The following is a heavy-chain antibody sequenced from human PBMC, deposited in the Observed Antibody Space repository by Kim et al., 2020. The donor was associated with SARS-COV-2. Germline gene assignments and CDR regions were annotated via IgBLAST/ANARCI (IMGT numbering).Heavy chain of an antibody. J-gene: IGHJ6*02. V-gene: IGHV1-18*01. CDR2: ISAYNGNT. CDR1: GYTFTSYG. D-gene: IGHD5-12*01. Sequence: ASVKVSCKASGYTFTSYGISWVRQAPGQGLEWMGWISAYNGNTNYAQKLQGRVTMTTDTSTSTAYMELRSLRSDDTAVYYCATYEVEMAKLYYYYGMDVWGQGTTVTVSS. CDR3: ATYEVEMAKLYYYYGMDV.